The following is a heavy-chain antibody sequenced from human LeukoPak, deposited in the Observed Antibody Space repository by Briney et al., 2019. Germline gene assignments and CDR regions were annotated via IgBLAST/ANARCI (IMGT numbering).Heavy chain of an antibody. CDR2: ISSSGSTT. CDR1: GFTFSNYY. V-gene: IGHV3-11*04. Sequence: GGSLRLSCAASGFTFSNYYMSWIRQAPGKGLEWVSYISSSGSTTFYADSVKGRFTISRDNAKNSLYLQMNSLRAEDTGVYYCVRAPATNEWRCMDYWGQGTLVTVSS. D-gene: IGHD2-8*02. CDR3: VRAPATNEWRCMDY. J-gene: IGHJ4*02.